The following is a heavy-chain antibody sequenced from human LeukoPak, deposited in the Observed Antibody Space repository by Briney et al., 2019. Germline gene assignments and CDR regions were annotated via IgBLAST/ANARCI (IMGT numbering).Heavy chain of an antibody. D-gene: IGHD6-19*01. CDR2: ISYDGSNK. V-gene: IGHV3-30*03. CDR3: ARDRTLAVAGLLYY. Sequence: GGSLRLSCAASGFTFSSYGMHWVRQAPGKGLEWVAVISYDGSNKYYADSVKGRFTISRDNSKNTLYLQMNSLRAEDTAVYYCARDRTLAVAGLLYYWGQGTLVTVSS. J-gene: IGHJ4*02. CDR1: GFTFSSYG.